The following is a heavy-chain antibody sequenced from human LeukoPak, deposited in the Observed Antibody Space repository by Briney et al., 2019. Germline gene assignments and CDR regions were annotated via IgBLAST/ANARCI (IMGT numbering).Heavy chain of an antibody. J-gene: IGHJ4*02. V-gene: IGHV4-4*08. CDR1: GGSLSSYY. CDR2: IYTSGST. Sequence: PSETLSLTCTLSGGSLSSYYWSWIRQPPGKGLEWIGYIYTSGSTNYNPSLKSRVTMSVDTSKNQFSLKLSSVTAADTAVYYCARDSPKGLAVFDYWGQGTLVTVSS. D-gene: IGHD6-19*01. CDR3: ARDSPKGLAVFDY.